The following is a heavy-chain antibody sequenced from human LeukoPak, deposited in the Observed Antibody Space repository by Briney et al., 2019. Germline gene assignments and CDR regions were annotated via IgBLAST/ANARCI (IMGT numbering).Heavy chain of an antibody. CDR2: ISWNSGSI. D-gene: IGHD6-6*01. V-gene: IGHV3-9*01. J-gene: IGHJ4*02. CDR3: AKGPTYSSTSVYYFDY. Sequence: PGGSLRLFCAASGFTFDDYAMHWVRQAPGKGLELVSGISWNSGSIGYADSVKGRFTISRDNAKNSLYLQMNSLRAEDTALYYCAKGPTYSSTSVYYFDYWGQGNLVTVSS. CDR1: GFTFDDYA.